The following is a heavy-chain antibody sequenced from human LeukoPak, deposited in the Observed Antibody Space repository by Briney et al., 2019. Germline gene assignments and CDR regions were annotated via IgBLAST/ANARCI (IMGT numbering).Heavy chain of an antibody. D-gene: IGHD3-3*01. CDR2: IKQDGSEK. CDR3: AREGYDFWSGYSFYFDY. J-gene: IGHJ4*02. CDR1: GFTFSTYL. V-gene: IGHV3-7*01. Sequence: PRGSLRLSCASSGFTFSTYLMSWVRQAPGKVLEWVANIKQDGSEKYYVDSVKGRFTISRDNAKNSLYLQMNSLRAEDTAVYYCAREGYDFWSGYSFYFDYWGQGTLVTVSS.